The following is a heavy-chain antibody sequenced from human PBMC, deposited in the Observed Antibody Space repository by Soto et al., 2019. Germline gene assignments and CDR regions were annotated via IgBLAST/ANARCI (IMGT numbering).Heavy chain of an antibody. Sequence: EVQLVQSGAEVKKPGESLKISCKGSGYSFTSYWIGWVRQMPGKGLEWMGIIYPGDSDTRYSPSFQGQVTISADKSISTAYLQWSRLNAADTAMYYCAREVGYSYGNYGMDVWGQGTTVTVSS. D-gene: IGHD5-18*01. J-gene: IGHJ6*02. CDR3: AREVGYSYGNYGMDV. CDR2: IYPGDSDT. CDR1: GYSFTSYW. V-gene: IGHV5-51*01.